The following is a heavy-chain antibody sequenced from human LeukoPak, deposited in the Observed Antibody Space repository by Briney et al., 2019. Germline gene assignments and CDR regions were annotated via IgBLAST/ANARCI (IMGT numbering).Heavy chain of an antibody. D-gene: IGHD6-19*01. V-gene: IGHV4-59*01. CDR1: GGSISSYY. CDR2: IYYSGST. CDR3: AREIAVAGFDY. J-gene: IGHJ4*02. Sequence: SETLSLTCTVSGGSISSYYWSWIRQPPGKGLEWIGYIYYSGSTNYNPSLKSRVTISVDTSKNQFSLKLSSVTAADAAVYYCAREIAVAGFDYWGQGTLVTVSS.